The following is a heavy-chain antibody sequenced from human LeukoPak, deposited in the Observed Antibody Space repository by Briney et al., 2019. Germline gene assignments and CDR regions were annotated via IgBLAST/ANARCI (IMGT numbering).Heavy chain of an antibody. V-gene: IGHV3-23*01. Sequence: PGGSLRLSCAASGFTFSSYGMSWVRQAPGKGLEWVSAISGSGGSTYYADSVKGRSTISRDNSKNTLYLQMNSLRAEDTAVYYWAEGGITMVRGGIITYFDYWGQGTLVTVSS. CDR2: ISGSGGST. D-gene: IGHD3-10*01. J-gene: IGHJ4*02. CDR1: GFTFSSYG. CDR3: AEGGITMVRGGIITYFDY.